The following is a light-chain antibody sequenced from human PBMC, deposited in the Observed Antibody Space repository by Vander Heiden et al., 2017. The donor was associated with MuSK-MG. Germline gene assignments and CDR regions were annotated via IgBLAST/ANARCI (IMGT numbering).Light chain of an antibody. CDR3: RQGTHWPYT. CDR2: RVS. CDR1: QSLVYSDGSTF. J-gene: IGKJ2*01. V-gene: IGKV2-30*01. Sequence: DVVMTQSPLSLPVTLGQPASISCRSSQSLVYSDGSTFLTWFQQRPGQSPRRLFYRVSNRDSGVPDRFSGSGSGTDFTLRISRVEAEDVGVYYCRQGTHWPYTFGQGTKLEIK.